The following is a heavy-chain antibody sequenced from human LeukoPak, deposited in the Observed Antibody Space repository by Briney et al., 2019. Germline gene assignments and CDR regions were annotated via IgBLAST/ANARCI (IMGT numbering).Heavy chain of an antibody. CDR1: GYTFTNYD. Sequence: GASVKVSCKTSGYTFTNYDINWLRQAPGQGLEWMGWMSPNSGNTGYAQKFQGRVTMTRDTSISTAYMELSSLRSEDTAVYYRASNPPKTGDFNYWGLGTLVTVSS. V-gene: IGHV1-8*01. J-gene: IGHJ4*02. CDR3: ASNPPKTGDFNY. D-gene: IGHD7-27*01. CDR2: MSPNSGNT.